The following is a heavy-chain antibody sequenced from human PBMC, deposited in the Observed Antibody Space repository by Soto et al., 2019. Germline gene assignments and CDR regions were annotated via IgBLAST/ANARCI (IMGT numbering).Heavy chain of an antibody. CDR1: GFTFSSYG. V-gene: IGHV3-33*01. D-gene: IGHD3-3*01. CDR3: ARDQIRFLEWLYYMDV. J-gene: IGHJ6*02. Sequence: PGGSLRLSCAASGFTFSSYGMHWVRQAPGKGLEWVAVIWYDGSNKYYADSVKGRFTISRDNSKNTLYLQMNSLRAEDTAVYYCARDQIRFLEWLYYMDVWGQGNTVTVSS. CDR2: IWYDGSNK.